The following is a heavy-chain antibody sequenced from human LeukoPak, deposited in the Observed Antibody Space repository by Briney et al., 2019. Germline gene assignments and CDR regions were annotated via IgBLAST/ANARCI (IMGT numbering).Heavy chain of an antibody. J-gene: IGHJ4*02. CDR1: GFIFSNYA. CDR3: AKDIEYNWNYVDY. D-gene: IGHD1-7*01. V-gene: IGHV3-30*18. CDR2: VSYDGNLQ. Sequence: GGSLRLSCAASGFIFSNYAIHWVRQAPGKGLEWVAAVSYDGNLQHYADAVKGRFTIYRDNPKNTLYLQMNSLRAEDTAVFYCAKDIEYNWNYVDYWGQGTLVTVSS.